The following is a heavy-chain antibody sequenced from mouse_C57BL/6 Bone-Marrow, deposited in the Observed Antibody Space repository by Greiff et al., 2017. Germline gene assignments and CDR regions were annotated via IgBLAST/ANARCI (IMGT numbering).Heavy chain of an antibody. D-gene: IGHD1-1*01. V-gene: IGHV7-3*01. CDR3: ARSTVVAPDY. J-gene: IGHJ4*01. Sequence: EVQLQESGGGLVQPGGSLSLSCAASGFTFTDYYMSWVRQPPGKALEWLGFIRNKANGYTTEYSASVKGRFTISRDNSQSILYLQMNALRAEDSATYYCARSTVVAPDYWGQGTSVTVSS. CDR1: GFTFTDYY. CDR2: IRNKANGYTT.